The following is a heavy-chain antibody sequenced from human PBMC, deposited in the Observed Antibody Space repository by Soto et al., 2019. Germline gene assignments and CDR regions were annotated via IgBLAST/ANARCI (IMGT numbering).Heavy chain of an antibody. CDR1: GGSISSSSYY. CDR3: ARAEFNSVWFPFDS. Sequence: SETLSLTCTVSGGSISSSSYYWGWIRQPPGKGLEWIGSIYYSGSTYYNPSLKSRVTISVDTSKNQFSLKLSSVTAADTALYFCARAEFNSVWFPFDSWGQGAPVT. J-gene: IGHJ4*02. CDR2: IYYSGST. D-gene: IGHD6-19*01. V-gene: IGHV4-39*01.